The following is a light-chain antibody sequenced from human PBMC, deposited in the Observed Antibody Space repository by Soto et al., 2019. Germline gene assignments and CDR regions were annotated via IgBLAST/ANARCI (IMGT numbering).Light chain of an antibody. CDR2: GAS. J-gene: IGKJ1*01. Sequence: EIVITQSPASLSVSPGDRATISFRASQSVSSNLAWYQQKPGQAPRLLIYGASTRAAGIPAKFSGGGSGTEFTLTISSLQAEDFAIYYCQQYKNGWTFGQGTRVEIK. V-gene: IGKV3-15*01. CDR1: QSVSSN. CDR3: QQYKNGWT.